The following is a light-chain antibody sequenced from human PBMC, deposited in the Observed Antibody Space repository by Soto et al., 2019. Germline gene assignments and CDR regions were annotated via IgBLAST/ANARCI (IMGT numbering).Light chain of an antibody. CDR2: KAS. J-gene: IGKJ1*01. V-gene: IGKV1-5*03. CDR3: QQYNSQRT. CDR1: QYISSW. Sequence: DLQMTQSPSTLSASVGDRVTITCRASQYISSWLAWYQQKPGKAPKLLIYKASSLESGVPSRFSGSGSGTEFTLTISRLQPDDFATYYCQQYNSQRTFGQGTKVEIK.